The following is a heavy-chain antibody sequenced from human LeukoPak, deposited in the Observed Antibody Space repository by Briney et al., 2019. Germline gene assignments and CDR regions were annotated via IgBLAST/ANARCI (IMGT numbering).Heavy chain of an antibody. D-gene: IGHD4-17*01. CDR2: INHSGST. CDR3: ARATGDYGDYVHFDY. Sequence: SETLSLTCAVYGGSFSGYYWSWIRQPPGKGLEWIGEINHSGSTNYNPSLKSRVTISVDTSKNQFSLKLSSVTAADTAVYYCARATGDYGDYVHFDYWAREPWSPSPQ. J-gene: IGHJ4*02. CDR1: GGSFSGYY. V-gene: IGHV4-34*01.